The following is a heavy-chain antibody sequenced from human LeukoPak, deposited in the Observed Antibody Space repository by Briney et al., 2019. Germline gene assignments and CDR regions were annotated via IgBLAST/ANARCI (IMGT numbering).Heavy chain of an antibody. V-gene: IGHV3-9*01. CDR1: GFTVKDYG. J-gene: IGHJ6*02. Sequence: PGGSLRLSCAATGFTVKDYGMHRVRQPPGKGLEWVSGINWNGGGTDYADSVKGRFTISRDNAKNSLYLQMTSLRPEDTALYYCAKHLRATNTYIFFGLDVWGQGTTVTVSS. CDR3: AKHLRATNTYIFFGLDV. CDR2: INWNGGGT. D-gene: IGHD1-26*01.